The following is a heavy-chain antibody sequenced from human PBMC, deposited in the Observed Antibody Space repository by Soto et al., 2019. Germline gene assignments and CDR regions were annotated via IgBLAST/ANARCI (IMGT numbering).Heavy chain of an antibody. CDR2: ISYDGSNK. V-gene: IGHV3-30*18. D-gene: IGHD1-7*01. CDR1: GFNFDNYG. CDR3: AKDRVGGTFYTPLGF. J-gene: IGHJ4*02. Sequence: GGALRLCCQASGFNFDNYGMHWVRQAPGKGLEWVAVISYDGSNKYYADSVKGRFTISRDNSKNTLSLHLNTLNTEDTAVYHCAKDRVGGTFYTPLGFWGQGTLVTVSS.